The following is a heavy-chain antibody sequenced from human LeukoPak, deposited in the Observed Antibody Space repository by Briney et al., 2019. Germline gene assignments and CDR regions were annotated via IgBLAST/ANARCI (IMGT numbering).Heavy chain of an antibody. CDR2: ISYDGSNK. Sequence: GGSLRLSCAASGFSFNSYGMHWVRQAPGKGLEWVAVISYDGSNKYYADSVKGRFTISRDNSKNTLYLQMNSLRAEDTAVYYCAKDGGEYYDILTGYYPRLYYMDVWGKGTTVTISS. CDR3: AKDGGEYYDILTGYYPRLYYMDV. CDR1: GFSFNSYG. J-gene: IGHJ6*03. D-gene: IGHD3-9*01. V-gene: IGHV3-30*12.